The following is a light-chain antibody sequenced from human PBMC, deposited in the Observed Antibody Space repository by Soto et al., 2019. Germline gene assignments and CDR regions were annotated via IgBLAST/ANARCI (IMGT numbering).Light chain of an antibody. CDR1: QSISTY. J-gene: IGKJ2*01. CDR2: EAS. Sequence: DIQMTQSPSTVSASVEDRVTITCRASQSISTYLAWYQQRPGEAPNLLIFEASNLKSGVPSRFSGSGSGTEFTLTTTSLQPDDFASYCCQHYNSFPYTFGQGTKREI. V-gene: IGKV1-5*01. CDR3: QHYNSFPYT.